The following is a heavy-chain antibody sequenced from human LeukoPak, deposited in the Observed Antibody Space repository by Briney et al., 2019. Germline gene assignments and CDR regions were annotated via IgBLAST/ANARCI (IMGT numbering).Heavy chain of an antibody. V-gene: IGHV4-59*01. CDR1: GASISSYY. CDR2: IYYSGST. CDR3: ARFSRSWYGQLDY. J-gene: IGHJ4*02. D-gene: IGHD6-13*01. Sequence: SETLPLTSTVSGASISSYYWSWIRQPPGKGLEWIGYIYYSGSTHYNPSLKSRVTISVDTSKNQFSLKLSSVTAADTAVYYCARFSRSWYGQLDYWGQGTLVTVSS.